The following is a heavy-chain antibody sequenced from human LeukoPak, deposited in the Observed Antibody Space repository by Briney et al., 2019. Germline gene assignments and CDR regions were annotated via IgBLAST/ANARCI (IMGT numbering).Heavy chain of an antibody. Sequence: SVKVSCKASGGTFSSYAISWVRQAPGQGLEWMGGIIPIFGTANYAQKFQGRVTITADESTSTAYMELSSLRSDDTAVYYCARQQLEWATIRNVGYYQYYYMDIWGKGTTVTVSS. J-gene: IGHJ6*03. CDR1: GGTFSSYA. D-gene: IGHD1-1*01. V-gene: IGHV1-69*13. CDR3: ARQQLEWATIRNVGYYQYYYMDI. CDR2: IIPIFGTA.